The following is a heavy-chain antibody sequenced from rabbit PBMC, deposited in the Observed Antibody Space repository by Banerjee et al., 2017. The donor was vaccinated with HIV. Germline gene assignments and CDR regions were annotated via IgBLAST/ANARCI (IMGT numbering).Heavy chain of an antibody. J-gene: IGHJ4*01. CDR2: IATGSGNT. D-gene: IGHD8-1*01. CDR3: ARTHYSGASYFWL. V-gene: IGHV1S45*01. Sequence: QEQLEESGGDLVKPEGSLTLTCTASGFTLSGYWMSWVRQAPGKGLEWIGCIATGSGNTYYASWAKGRFTISKSSSTTVTLQMTSLTAADTATYFCARTHYSGASYFWLWGPGTLVTVS. CDR1: GFTLSGYW.